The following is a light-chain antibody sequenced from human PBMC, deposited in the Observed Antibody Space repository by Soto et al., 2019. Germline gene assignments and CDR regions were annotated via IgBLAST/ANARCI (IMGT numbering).Light chain of an antibody. CDR2: AAS. CDR1: QAISNF. J-gene: IGKJ4*01. CDR3: QQLNSYPIAT. V-gene: IGKV1-9*01. Sequence: DIQLTQSPSFLSASVGDRVTITCRASQAISNFLAWYQQKPGKAPKLLIYAASTLQSGVPSRFSGSGSGREFTLTISSLQPEDFATYHCQQLNSYPIATFGGGTKVEIK.